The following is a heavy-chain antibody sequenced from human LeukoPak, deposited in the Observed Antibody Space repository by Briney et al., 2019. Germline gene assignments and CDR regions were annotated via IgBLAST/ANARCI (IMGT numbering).Heavy chain of an antibody. D-gene: IGHD3-22*01. CDR3: ARGGHYYNSSGSLLGAFDI. Sequence: ASVKVSCKASGYTFTGYYMHWVRQAPGQGLEWMGWINPNSGGTNYAQKFQGWVTMTRDTSISTAYMELSRLRSDDTAVYYCARGGHYYNSSGSLLGAFDIWGQGTMVTVSS. CDR1: GYTFTGYY. V-gene: IGHV1-2*04. CDR2: INPNSGGT. J-gene: IGHJ3*02.